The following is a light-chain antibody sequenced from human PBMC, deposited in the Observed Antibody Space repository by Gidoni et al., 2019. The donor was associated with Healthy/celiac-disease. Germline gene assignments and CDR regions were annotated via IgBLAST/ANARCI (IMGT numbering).Light chain of an antibody. CDR2: LGY. CDR3: MQALQTPRT. V-gene: IGKV2-28*01. CDR1: QSLMHSNGYNY. Sequence: IVMTHFPLSLPVTPGEPASISCRSSQSLMHSNGYNYLHWYLQKPGQSPQLLIYLGYNRASGVPDRFSGSGSGTDFTMKISKVEDEDVGVYYCMQALQTPRTFGPGTKVDIK. J-gene: IGKJ3*01.